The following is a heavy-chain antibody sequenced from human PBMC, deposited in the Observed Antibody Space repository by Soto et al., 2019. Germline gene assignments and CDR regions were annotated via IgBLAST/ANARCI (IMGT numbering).Heavy chain of an antibody. CDR1: GGSISSYY. CDR3: ARDVVPRRFFEFLFDP. V-gene: IGHV4-4*07. CDR2: IYTSGST. D-gene: IGHD3-3*01. J-gene: IGHJ5*02. Sequence: KPSETLSLTCTVSGGSISSYYWSWIRQPAGKGLEWIGRIYTSGSTNYNPSLKSRVTMSVDTSKNQFSLKLSSVTAADTAVYYCARDVVPRRFFEFLFDPWGQGTLVTVSS.